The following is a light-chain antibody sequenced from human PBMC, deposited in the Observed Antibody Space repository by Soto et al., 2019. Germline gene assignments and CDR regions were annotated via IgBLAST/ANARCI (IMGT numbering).Light chain of an antibody. CDR2: GAS. CDR1: QGINRW. J-gene: IGKJ2*01. Sequence: DIQMTQSPSSVSASLGDRVTITCRASQGINRWLAWYQQKPGKAPKVLIHGASSLQSGVPSRFSGSGSGTDFTLTISSLQPEDFATYFCQQANSFPYTFGHGTKLEIK. V-gene: IGKV1-12*02. CDR3: QQANSFPYT.